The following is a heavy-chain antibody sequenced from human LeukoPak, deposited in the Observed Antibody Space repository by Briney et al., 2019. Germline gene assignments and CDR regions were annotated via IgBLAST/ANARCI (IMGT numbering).Heavy chain of an antibody. CDR3: ARDRRAYCGGDCDPNYYYYGMDV. CDR2: ISSSGSTI. V-gene: IGHV3-48*03. CDR1: GFTSTSYE. D-gene: IGHD2-21*02. Sequence: GGSPRLSCAAPGFTSTSYEMNWVREAPGKRLEWVSYISSSGSTIYYADSVKGRFTISRDNAKSSLYLQMNGLRAEDTAVYYCARDRRAYCGGDCDPNYYYYGMDVWGQGTTVTVSS. J-gene: IGHJ6*02.